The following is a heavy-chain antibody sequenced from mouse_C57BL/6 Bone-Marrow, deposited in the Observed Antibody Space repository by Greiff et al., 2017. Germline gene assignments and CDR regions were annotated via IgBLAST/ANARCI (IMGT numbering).Heavy chain of an antibody. CDR2: IDPSDSYT. Sequence: QVQLQQPGAELVMPGASVKLSCKASGYTFTSYWMHWVKQRPGQGLEWIGEIDPSDSYTNYNQKFKGKSTLTVDKSSSTAYMQLSSLTSEDSAVYDCANGHDGYGGFAYWGQGTLVTVSA. V-gene: IGHV1-69*01. D-gene: IGHD2-3*01. CDR1: GYTFTSYW. CDR3: ANGHDGYGGFAY. J-gene: IGHJ3*01.